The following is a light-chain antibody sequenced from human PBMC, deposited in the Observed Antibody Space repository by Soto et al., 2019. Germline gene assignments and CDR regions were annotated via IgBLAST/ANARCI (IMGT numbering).Light chain of an antibody. CDR1: QGISSY. Sequence: IQLTQSPSSPSASVGDRVTSTCRAVQGISSYLAWYQQKPGKAPKRLIYAAASLQAGGTSTFIGSGSGTEFSLTISSRQPADFATDYCLQHNSYPWTFGQGTKVDI. CDR2: AAA. V-gene: IGKV1-9*01. J-gene: IGKJ1*01. CDR3: LQHNSYPWT.